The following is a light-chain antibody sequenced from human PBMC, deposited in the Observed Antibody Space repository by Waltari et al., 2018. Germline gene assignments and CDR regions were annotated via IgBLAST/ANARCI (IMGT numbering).Light chain of an antibody. J-gene: IGKJ1*01. CDR1: QGISSY. CDR2: AAS. Sequence: QMTQSPSSLSASIGDRVTITCRASQGISSYLAWYQQKPGKAPKVLIYAASTLQSGVQSRFSGSGSGTDFTLTISCLQSEDFAIYYCQQYYSNPATFGQGTKVEIK. V-gene: IGKV1-8*01. CDR3: QQYYSNPAT.